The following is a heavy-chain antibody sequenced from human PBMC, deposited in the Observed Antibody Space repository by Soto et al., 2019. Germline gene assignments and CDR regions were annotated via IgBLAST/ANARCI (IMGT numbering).Heavy chain of an antibody. CDR2: IIPILGIA. Sequence: QVQLVQSGAEVKKPGSSVKVSCKASGGTFSSYTISWVRQAPGQGLEWMGRIIPILGIANYAQKFQGRVTITAAKSTSTAYMELNSLRSEDTAVYYCARGRYAYYYYGMDVWGQGTTVTVSS. V-gene: IGHV1-69*02. CDR3: ARGRYAYYYYGMDV. D-gene: IGHD3-9*01. J-gene: IGHJ6*02. CDR1: GGTFSSYT.